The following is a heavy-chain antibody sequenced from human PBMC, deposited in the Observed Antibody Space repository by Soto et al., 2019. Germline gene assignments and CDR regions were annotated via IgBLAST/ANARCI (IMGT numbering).Heavy chain of an antibody. J-gene: IGHJ6*02. CDR2: ISGSGGST. D-gene: IGHD3-10*01. CDR3: ATGRGLYYYYGMDV. CDR1: GFTFSSYA. Sequence: EVQLLESGGGLVQPGGSLRLSCAASGFTFSSYAMSWVLQAPGKGLEWVSAISGSGGSTYYADSVKGRFTISRDNSKNTLYLQMNSLSAEDTAVYYCATGRGLYYYYGMDVWGQGTTVTVSS. V-gene: IGHV3-23*01.